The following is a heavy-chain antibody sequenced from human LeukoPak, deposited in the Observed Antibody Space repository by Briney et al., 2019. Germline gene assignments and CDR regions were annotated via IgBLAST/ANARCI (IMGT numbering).Heavy chain of an antibody. CDR3: TALGGAAY. CDR1: GFTFTGSA. CDR2: IRSRTNSYAT. J-gene: IGHJ4*02. D-gene: IGHD6-19*01. Sequence: GRSLRLSCAASGFTFTGSALHWVRQASGKGLEWVGRIRSRTNSYATVYAASVKGRFTISRDDSKNMAYLQMNSMKTEDTAVYYCTALGGAAYWGQGTLVTVSS. V-gene: IGHV3-73*01.